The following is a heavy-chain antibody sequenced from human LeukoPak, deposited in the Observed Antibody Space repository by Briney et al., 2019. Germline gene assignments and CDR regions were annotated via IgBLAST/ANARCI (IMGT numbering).Heavy chain of an antibody. Sequence: PSETLSLTCAVYGGSFSGYYWSWIRHPPGKGLEWIGEINHSGSTNYNPSLNSRVTISVDTSKNQFSLKLSSVTAADTAVYYCARRAFLEWFPHDYYYYGMDVWGQGTTVTVSS. CDR2: INHSGST. CDR1: GGSFSGYY. J-gene: IGHJ6*02. CDR3: ARRAFLEWFPHDYYYYGMDV. D-gene: IGHD3-3*02. V-gene: IGHV4-34*01.